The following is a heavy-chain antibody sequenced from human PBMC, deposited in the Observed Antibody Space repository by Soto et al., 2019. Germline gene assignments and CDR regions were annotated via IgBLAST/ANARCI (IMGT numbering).Heavy chain of an antibody. CDR3: VKARATGPNSDFDY. CDR2: ISSHGGRT. J-gene: IGHJ4*02. V-gene: IGHV3-64D*06. D-gene: IGHD7-27*01. Sequence: PGGSLRLSCSASGFTFGTYTMHWVRQAPGRGPECVSTISSHGGRTFYADFVKGRFTMSSDNSKNTLSLQMSSLRLEDTAVYYCVKARATGPNSDFDYWGQGTLVTVSS. CDR1: GFTFGTYT.